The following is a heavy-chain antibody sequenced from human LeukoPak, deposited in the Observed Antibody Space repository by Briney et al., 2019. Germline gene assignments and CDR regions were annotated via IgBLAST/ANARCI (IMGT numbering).Heavy chain of an antibody. CDR2: IFHSGST. J-gene: IGHJ4*02. V-gene: IGHV4-39*01. CDR1: GDSIFSTTYY. CDR3: AKLYQGKRPPDC. D-gene: IGHD6-25*01. Sequence: SETLSLTCTVSGDSIFSTTYYWGWIRQPPGKGLEWIGSIFHSGSTYYNPSLKSRVTISVDTSKNQFSLKLRSVTAADTAVYYCAKLYQGKRPPDCWGQGTLVTVSS.